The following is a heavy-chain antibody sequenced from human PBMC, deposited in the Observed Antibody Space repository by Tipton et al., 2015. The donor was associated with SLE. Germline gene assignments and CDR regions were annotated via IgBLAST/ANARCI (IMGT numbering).Heavy chain of an antibody. D-gene: IGHD6-13*01. Sequence: LSLTCTVSGAAIISHYWSWIRQPPGTGLEWVSYISSSGKTIYYADSVKGRFTVSRDNAKNFLYLQMNSLRAEDTAIYYCARDHTSSFSYYGMGVWGQGTTVTVSS. CDR2: ISSSGKTI. V-gene: IGHV3-11*04. CDR3: ARDHTSSFSYYGMGV. CDR1: GAAIISHY. J-gene: IGHJ6*02.